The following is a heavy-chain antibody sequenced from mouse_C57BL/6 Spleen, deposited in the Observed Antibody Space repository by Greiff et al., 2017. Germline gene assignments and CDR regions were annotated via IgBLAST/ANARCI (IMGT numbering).Heavy chain of an antibody. CDR2: IYPGDGDT. CDR3: APLTTVVAPGFAY. V-gene: IGHV1-82*01. D-gene: IGHD1-1*01. Sequence: VQLQQSGPELVKPGASVKISCKASGYAFSSSWMNWVKQRPGKGLEWIGRIYPGDGDTNYNGKFKGKATLTADKSSSTAYMQLSSLTSEDSAVYFCAPLTTVVAPGFAYWGQGTLVTVSA. CDR1: GYAFSSSW. J-gene: IGHJ3*01.